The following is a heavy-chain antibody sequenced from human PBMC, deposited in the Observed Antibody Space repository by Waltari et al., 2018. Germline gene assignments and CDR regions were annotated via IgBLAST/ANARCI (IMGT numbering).Heavy chain of an antibody. CDR1: GGSISSSSYS. D-gene: IGHD3-10*01. CDR3: ARHRAYYYGSGVRVGYYYMDV. Sequence: QLQLQESGPGLVKPSETLSLTCTVSGGSISSSSYSWGWIRQPPGQGPGWIGSIYYSGSTYYNPSLKSRVTISVDTSKNQFSLKLSSVTAADTAVYYCARHRAYYYGSGVRVGYYYMDVWGKGTTVTVSS. CDR2: IYYSGST. J-gene: IGHJ6*03. V-gene: IGHV4-39*01.